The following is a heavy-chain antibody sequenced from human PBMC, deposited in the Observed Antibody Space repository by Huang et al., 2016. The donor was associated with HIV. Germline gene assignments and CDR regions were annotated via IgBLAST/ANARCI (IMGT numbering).Heavy chain of an antibody. J-gene: IGHJ5*02. D-gene: IGHD1-1*01. CDR3: ARDRKYDNAWYWFDP. CDR1: GGTFSSYA. Sequence: QVQLVQSGAEVKKPGSSVRVSCAASGGTFSSYAINWVRQAPGQGLEWMGGIIPIFGTPNDAQKFQGRVTITADESTSTAYMELSSLRSDDTAVYYCARDRKYDNAWYWFDPWGQGTLVTVSS. V-gene: IGHV1-69*01. CDR2: IIPIFGTP.